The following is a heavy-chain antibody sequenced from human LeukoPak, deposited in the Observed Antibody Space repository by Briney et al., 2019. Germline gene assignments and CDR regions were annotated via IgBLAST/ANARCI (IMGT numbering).Heavy chain of an antibody. D-gene: IGHD3-10*01. CDR1: GDTLSELT. Sequence: APVKVSCKVSGDTLSELTMHWVRQAPGHGLEWRGGFDPGAGEILYAQQFQGRVTMTEDTSTDTAYMELTSLRSEDSGVYFCAAGGIYSLLDYWGQGTLVTVSS. V-gene: IGHV1-24*01. CDR2: FDPGAGEI. CDR3: AAGGIYSLLDY. J-gene: IGHJ4*02.